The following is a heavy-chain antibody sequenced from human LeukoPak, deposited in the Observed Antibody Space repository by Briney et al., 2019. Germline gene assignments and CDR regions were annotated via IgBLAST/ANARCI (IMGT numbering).Heavy chain of an antibody. J-gene: IGHJ5*01. CDR3: ARDLTVATIMLDS. CDR2: IYTSGST. Sequence: SETLSLTCAVYGGSFSGYYWSWIRQPAGKGLEWIGRIYTSGSTNYNPSLKSRVTMSVDTSKNQFSLKLSSVTAADTAVYYCARDLTVATIMLDSWGQGTLVTVSS. D-gene: IGHD5-12*01. V-gene: IGHV4-4*07. CDR1: GGSFSGYY.